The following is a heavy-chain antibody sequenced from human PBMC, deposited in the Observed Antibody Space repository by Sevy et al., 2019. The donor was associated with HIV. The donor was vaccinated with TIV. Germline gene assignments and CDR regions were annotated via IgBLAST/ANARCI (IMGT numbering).Heavy chain of an antibody. D-gene: IGHD3-16*02. CDR1: GFTFSNYS. CDR2: ISSSSLTI. Sequence: GGSLRLSCATSGFTFSNYSMNWVRQTPGKGLEWVSYISSSSLTIYYADSVKGRFTISRDNAKNSLHLQMNSLRAEDTAVYYCVKEYYDYVWGSYRYTDYWGQGTLVTVSS. J-gene: IGHJ4*02. V-gene: IGHV3-48*01. CDR3: VKEYYDYVWGSYRYTDY.